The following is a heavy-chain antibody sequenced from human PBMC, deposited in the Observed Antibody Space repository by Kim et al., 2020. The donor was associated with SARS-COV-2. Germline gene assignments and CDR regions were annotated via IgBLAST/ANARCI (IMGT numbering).Heavy chain of an antibody. CDR3: ARGTDGLGDIVLVVWSYYYYMDV. V-gene: IGHV4-34*01. D-gene: IGHD2-8*02. CDR2: INHSGST. J-gene: IGHJ6*03. Sequence: SETLSLTCAVYGGSFSGYYWSWIRQPPGKGLEWIGEINHSGSTNYNPSLKCRVTISVDTSKNQFSLKLSSVTAADTAVYYCARGTDGLGDIVLVVWSYYYYMDVWGKGPTVTVSS. CDR1: GGSFSGYY.